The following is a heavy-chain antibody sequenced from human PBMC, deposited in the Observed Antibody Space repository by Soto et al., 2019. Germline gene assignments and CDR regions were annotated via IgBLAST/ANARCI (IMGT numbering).Heavy chain of an antibody. D-gene: IGHD2-21*02. J-gene: IGHJ5*02. Sequence: GSLRLSCAASGFTFSSYAMSWVRQAPGKGLEWVSAISGSGGSTYYADSVKGRFTISRDNSKNTLYLQMNSLRAEDTAVYYCAKDVRAYCGGDCYSTGWFDPWGQGTLVTVSS. CDR2: ISGSGGST. CDR1: GFTFSSYA. V-gene: IGHV3-23*01. CDR3: AKDVRAYCGGDCYSTGWFDP.